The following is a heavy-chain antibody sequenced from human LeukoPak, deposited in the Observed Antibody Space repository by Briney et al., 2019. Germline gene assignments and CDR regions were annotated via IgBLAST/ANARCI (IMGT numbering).Heavy chain of an antibody. CDR1: GFTFSSYW. D-gene: IGHD1-26*01. V-gene: IGHV3-7*01. Sequence: PGGSLRLSCAASGFTFSSYWMSWVRQAPGKGLEWVANIKQDGSEKYYVDSVKGRFTIFRDNAKNSLYLQMNSLRAEDTAVYYCAREEWELLRYYYYYMDVWGKGTTVTVSS. CDR3: AREEWELLRYYYYYMDV. CDR2: IKQDGSEK. J-gene: IGHJ6*03.